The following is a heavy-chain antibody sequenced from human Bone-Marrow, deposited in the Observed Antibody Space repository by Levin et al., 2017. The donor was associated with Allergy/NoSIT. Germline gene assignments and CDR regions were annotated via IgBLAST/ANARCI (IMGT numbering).Heavy chain of an antibody. Sequence: SETLSLTCTVSGGSISSGIYFWSWVRQLPGKGLEWIGYVSYSGITFYNQSLKSRDTISGDTSKNLFSLTLNSVTAADTAIYYCARGITVFGVVLAVNDAFDVWGQGTMVTVSS. CDR1: GGSISSGIYF. V-gene: IGHV4-31*03. D-gene: IGHD3-3*01. CDR3: ARGITVFGVVLAVNDAFDV. CDR2: VSYSGIT. J-gene: IGHJ3*01.